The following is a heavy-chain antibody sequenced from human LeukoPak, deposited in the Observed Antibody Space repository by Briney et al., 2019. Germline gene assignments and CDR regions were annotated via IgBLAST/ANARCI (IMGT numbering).Heavy chain of an antibody. Sequence: GGSLRLSCAASGFTFSNNYMSWVRQTPGKGLEWVSVIYVGGSAYYADSVKGRFTISGDSSKNTLYLQMNSLRAEDTAVYYCARLKIDGTHFDYWGQGTLVTVSS. CDR1: GFTFSNNY. J-gene: IGHJ4*02. CDR2: IYVGGSA. CDR3: ARLKIDGTHFDY. D-gene: IGHD3-9*01. V-gene: IGHV3-53*01.